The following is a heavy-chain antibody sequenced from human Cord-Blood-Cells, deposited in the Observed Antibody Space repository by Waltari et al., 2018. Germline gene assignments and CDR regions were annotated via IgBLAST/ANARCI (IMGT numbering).Heavy chain of an antibody. D-gene: IGHD3-10*01. Sequence: QVQLQQWGAGLLKPSETLSLTCAVYGGSFSGYYWSWIRQPPGKGLEWSGEINHSGSTNYNPSLKSRVTISVDTSKNQFSLKLGSVTAADTAVYYCARTIRGCGVYWGQGTLVTVSS. V-gene: IGHV4-34*01. CDR3: ARTIRGCGVY. J-gene: IGHJ4*02. CDR2: INHSGST. CDR1: GGSFSGYY.